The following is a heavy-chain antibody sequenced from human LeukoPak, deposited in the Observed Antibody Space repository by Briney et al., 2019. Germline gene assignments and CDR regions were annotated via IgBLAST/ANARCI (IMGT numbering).Heavy chain of an antibody. CDR2: FYNSGRS. Sequence: SETLSLTCTVSDDSISDYYRGWIRQPPGKGLEWIRYFYNSGRSTYNPSLKSRVTISADTSKNHFSLKLNSVTTADTAVYYCTRGAGWLIDYWGQGILVTASS. V-gene: IGHV4-59*01. D-gene: IGHD3-16*01. CDR1: DDSISDYY. J-gene: IGHJ4*02. CDR3: TRGAGWLIDY.